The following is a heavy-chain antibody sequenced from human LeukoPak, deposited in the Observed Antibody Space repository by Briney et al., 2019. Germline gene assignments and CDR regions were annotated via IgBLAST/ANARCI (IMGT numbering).Heavy chain of an antibody. CDR3: VKAWSD. V-gene: IGHV3-30*18. CDR2: TSSDLNVK. Sequence: GGSLRLSCAASGFTFRNYVIHWVRQAPGKGLEWVAVTSSDLNVKLYADSVKGRFSISRDNAKNSLFLQMNSLRAEDTALYYCVKAWSDWGQGTLVTVSS. D-gene: IGHD3-3*01. J-gene: IGHJ4*02. CDR1: GFTFRNYV.